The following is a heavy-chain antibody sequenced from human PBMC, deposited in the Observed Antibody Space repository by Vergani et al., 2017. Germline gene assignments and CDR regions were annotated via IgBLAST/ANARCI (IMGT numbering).Heavy chain of an antibody. Sequence: QVQLQESGPGLVKPSETLSLTCTVSGGSISSYYWSWIRQPAGKGLEWIGRIYTSGSTNYNPSLKSRVTMSVDTSKNQFSLKLSSVTAADTAVYYCARVTYGGNSAETTPIDYWGQGTLVTVSS. CDR3: ARVTYGGNSAETTPIDY. D-gene: IGHD4-23*01. CDR2: IYTSGST. V-gene: IGHV4-4*07. J-gene: IGHJ4*02. CDR1: GGSISSYY.